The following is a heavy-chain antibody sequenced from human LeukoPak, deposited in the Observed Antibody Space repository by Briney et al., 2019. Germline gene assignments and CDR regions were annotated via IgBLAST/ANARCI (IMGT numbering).Heavy chain of an antibody. CDR1: GFTFSNYA. J-gene: IGHJ4*02. CDR2: ISGSGGST. V-gene: IGHV3-23*01. Sequence: GGSLRLSCAASGFTFSNYAMSWVRQAPGKGLEWVSGISGSGGSTYYADSVKGRFTISRDNSRNTLYLQMNSLRAEDTAGYYCAKGRWGSETFHTWDYWGQGTLVTVSS. D-gene: IGHD3-16*01. CDR3: AKGRWGSETFHTWDY.